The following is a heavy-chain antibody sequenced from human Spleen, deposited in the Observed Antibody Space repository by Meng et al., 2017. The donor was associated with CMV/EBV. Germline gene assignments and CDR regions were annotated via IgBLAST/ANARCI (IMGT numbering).Heavy chain of an antibody. D-gene: IGHD2-2*01. CDR2: IYPGDSDT. Sequence: GGSLRLSCQGSGYTFIGYWIGWVRQMPGKGLEWMGIIYPGDSDTRYSPSFQGQVTISADKSISTAYLQWSSLKASDTAIYYCVTTSSIVVVPAATGFDYWGQGTLVTVSS. CDR1: GYTFIGYW. V-gene: IGHV5-51*01. CDR3: VTTSSIVVVPAATGFDY. J-gene: IGHJ4*02.